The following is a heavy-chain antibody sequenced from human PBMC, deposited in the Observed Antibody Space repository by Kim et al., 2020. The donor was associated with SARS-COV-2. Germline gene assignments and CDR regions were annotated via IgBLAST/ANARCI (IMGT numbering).Heavy chain of an antibody. CDR3: ARAERGTLRYFDWFGGLFDP. D-gene: IGHD3-9*01. J-gene: IGHJ5*02. Sequence: SETLSLTCTVSGGSISSSSYYWGWIRQPPGKGLEWIGSIYYSGSTYYNPSLKSRVTISVDTSKNQFSLKLSSVTAADTAVYYCARAERGTLRYFDWFGGLFDPWGQGTLVTVSS. CDR1: GGSISSSSYY. V-gene: IGHV4-39*07. CDR2: IYYSGST.